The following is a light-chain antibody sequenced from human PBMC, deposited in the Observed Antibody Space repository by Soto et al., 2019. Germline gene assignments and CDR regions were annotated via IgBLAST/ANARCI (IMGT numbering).Light chain of an antibody. CDR2: ENN. CDR1: ASNIGRDP. J-gene: IGLJ1*01. Sequence: QSALSPPPSASWAPGQRVAISCSGSASNIGRDPVNWYQQVPGTAPKLLIYENNHRPSGVPDRFSGSKSGTSASLVISGLQSEDEAEYFCAGWDGSLKGFVFGTGTKVTVL. CDR3: AGWDGSLKGFV. V-gene: IGLV1-44*01.